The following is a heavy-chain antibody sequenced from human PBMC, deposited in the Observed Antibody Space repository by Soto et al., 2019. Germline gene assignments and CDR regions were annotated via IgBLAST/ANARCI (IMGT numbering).Heavy chain of an antibody. CDR3: ARHGRLAAADTLGNYYVAMDV. J-gene: IGHJ6*02. V-gene: IGHV5-51*01. CDR2: IYPADSDT. D-gene: IGHD6-13*01. Sequence: GESLKISCKGSGYTFTNYWIVWVRQMPGKGLEWMGIIYPADSDTRYSPSFQGQVTFSADKSISTAYMHWSSLKASDTAMYYCARHGRLAAADTLGNYYVAMDVWSQGTTVTGSS. CDR1: GYTFTNYW.